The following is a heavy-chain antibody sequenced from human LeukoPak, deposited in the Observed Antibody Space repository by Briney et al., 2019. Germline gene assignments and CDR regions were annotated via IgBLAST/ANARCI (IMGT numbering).Heavy chain of an antibody. V-gene: IGHV3-20*04. Sequence: GGSLRLSCAASGFIFDDYDMSWVRQAPGKGLEWVSINNWGGGGTSYADSVKGRFTISRDNAKNSLYLQMSSLRAEDTALYYCARRGRGYFAFDYWGQGTLVTVSS. CDR1: GFIFDDYD. J-gene: IGHJ4*02. CDR3: ARRGRGYFAFDY. D-gene: IGHD3-3*01. CDR2: NNWGGGGT.